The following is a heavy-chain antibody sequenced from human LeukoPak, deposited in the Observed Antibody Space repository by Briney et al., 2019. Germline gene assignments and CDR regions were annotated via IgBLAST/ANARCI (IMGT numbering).Heavy chain of an antibody. J-gene: IGHJ4*02. CDR1: GYSFTSYW. CDR2: IYPGDSDT. D-gene: IGHD3-22*01. CDR3: ARPGYYYDSSGYYAY. V-gene: IGHV5-51*01. Sequence: GESLKISCKGSGYSFTSYWIGWVRRMPGKGLEWMGIIYPGDSDTRYSPSFQGQVTISADKSISTAYLQWSSLKASDTAMYYCARPGYYYDSSGYYAYWGQGTLVTVSS.